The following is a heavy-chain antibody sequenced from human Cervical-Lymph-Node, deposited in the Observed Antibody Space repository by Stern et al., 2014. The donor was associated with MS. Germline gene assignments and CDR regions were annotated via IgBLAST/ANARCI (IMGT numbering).Heavy chain of an antibody. Sequence: QVQLLQPGAEVKKPGSSVKVSCKASGGTFSSYAISWVRQAPGQGLEWMGGIIPIFGTANYAQKFQGRVTITADESTSTAYMELSSLRSEDTAVYYCAREDQDTAIVPPDYYGMDVWGQGTTVTVSS. D-gene: IGHD5-18*01. V-gene: IGHV1-69*01. CDR3: AREDQDTAIVPPDYYGMDV. CDR1: GGTFSSYA. CDR2: IIPIFGTA. J-gene: IGHJ6*02.